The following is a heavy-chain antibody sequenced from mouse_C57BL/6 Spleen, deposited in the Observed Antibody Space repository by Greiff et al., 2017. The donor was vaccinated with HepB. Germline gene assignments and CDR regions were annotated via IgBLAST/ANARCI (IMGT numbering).Heavy chain of an antibody. V-gene: IGHV2-6-1*01. J-gene: IGHJ4*01. CDR2: IWSDGST. Sequence: VMLVESGPGLVAPSQSLSITCTVSGFSLTSYGVHWVRQPPGKGLEWLVVIWSDGSTTYNSALKSRLSISKDNSKSQVFLKMNSLQTDDTAMYYCARHQIYYGSNYYAMDYWGQGTSVTVSS. CDR1: GFSLTSYG. D-gene: IGHD1-1*01. CDR3: ARHQIYYGSNYYAMDY.